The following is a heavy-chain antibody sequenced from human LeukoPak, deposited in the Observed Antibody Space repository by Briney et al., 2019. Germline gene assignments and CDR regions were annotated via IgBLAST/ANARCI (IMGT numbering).Heavy chain of an antibody. CDR3: ASSRSSYLFDY. J-gene: IGHJ4*02. CDR1: GFTFTNYA. CDR2: ISSSGNTI. Sequence: GGSLRLSCAASGFTFTNYAMNWVRQAPGKGLEWVSYISSSGNTIYYADSVKGRFTISRDNAKNSLYLQMNSLRAEDTAVYYCASSRSSYLFDYWGQGTLVTVSS. V-gene: IGHV3-48*04. D-gene: IGHD6-6*01.